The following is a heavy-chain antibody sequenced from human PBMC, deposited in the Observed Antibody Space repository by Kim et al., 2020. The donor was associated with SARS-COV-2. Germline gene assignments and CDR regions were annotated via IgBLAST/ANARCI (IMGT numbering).Heavy chain of an antibody. CDR1: GGSISSYY. J-gene: IGHJ5*02. V-gene: IGHV4-59*01. CDR2: IYYSGST. Sequence: SETLSLTCTVSGGSISSYYWSWIRQPPGKGLEWIGYIYYSGSTNYNPSLKSRFSISVDTSQNQFSLKLSSVTAADTAVYYCARDLPAVGWFDPWGQGTLVTVSS. CDR3: ARDLPAVGWFDP. D-gene: IGHD6-19*01.